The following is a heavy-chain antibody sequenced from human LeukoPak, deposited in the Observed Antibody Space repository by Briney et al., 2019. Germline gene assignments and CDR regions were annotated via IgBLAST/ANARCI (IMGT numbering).Heavy chain of an antibody. CDR1: GSTLTEFS. D-gene: IGHD7-27*01. J-gene: IGHJ4*02. Sequence: GASVKVSCKVSGSTLTEFSIHWVRQAPGKGLEWMGGFVPEGDEAIYAQSFQGRVTMTEDTSTDTAYMELSSLRSEDTAMYYCATIAPGDLFDSWGQGTLVTVSS. CDR3: ATIAPGDLFDS. V-gene: IGHV1-24*01. CDR2: FVPEGDEA.